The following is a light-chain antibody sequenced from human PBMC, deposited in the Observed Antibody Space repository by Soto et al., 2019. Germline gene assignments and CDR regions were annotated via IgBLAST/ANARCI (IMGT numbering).Light chain of an antibody. Sequence: QSALNQPASVSGSPGQSITISCTGTSSDIGGYNSVSWYQQHPGKAPKLVIYAVSNRPSGVSSRFSGSKSGNTASLTMSGLQAEDEATYYCSSYTTSSTLLIFGGGTKVTVL. CDR1: SSDIGGYNS. CDR3: SSYTTSSTLLI. CDR2: AVS. J-gene: IGLJ2*01. V-gene: IGLV2-14*01.